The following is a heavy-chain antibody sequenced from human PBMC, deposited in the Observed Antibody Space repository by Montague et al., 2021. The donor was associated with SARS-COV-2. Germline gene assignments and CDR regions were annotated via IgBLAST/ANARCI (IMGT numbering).Heavy chain of an antibody. CDR3: VRGAIRGPCNWVDP. D-gene: IGHD3-3*01. CDR1: RGSISTYY. J-gene: IGHJ5*02. V-gene: IGHV4-59*01. CDR2: VYNSGTA. Sequence: SETLSLTCTVSRGSISTYYWSWIRQPPGRGLEWIGYVYNSGTAIYNPSLHGRVTISVDTSKSQFSLQLSSVSAADTAIYYCVRGAIRGPCNWVDPWGQGTLVAVSS.